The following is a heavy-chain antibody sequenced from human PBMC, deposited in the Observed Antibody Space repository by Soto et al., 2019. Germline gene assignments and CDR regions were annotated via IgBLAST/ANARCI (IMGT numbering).Heavy chain of an antibody. V-gene: IGHV3-48*03. CDR3: AYIVVVPAAMLPAHDAFDI. D-gene: IGHD2-2*01. CDR1: GFTFSSYE. CDR2: ISSSGSTI. J-gene: IGHJ3*02. Sequence: PGGSLRLSCAASGFTFSSYEMNWVRQAPGKGLEWVSYISSSGSTIYYADSVKGRFTISRDNAKNSLYLQMNSLRAEDTAVYYCAYIVVVPAAMLPAHDAFDIWRQGTMVTVSS.